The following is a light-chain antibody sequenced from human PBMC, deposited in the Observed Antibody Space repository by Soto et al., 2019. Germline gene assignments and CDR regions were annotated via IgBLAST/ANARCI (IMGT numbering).Light chain of an antibody. CDR1: GSDVGSYNY. CDR3: CSYAGNGAWV. V-gene: IGLV2-14*01. Sequence: QSALTQPASVSGSPGQSITLSCIGTGSDVGSYNYVSWYQQRPGKAPKLMIYEVNNRPSGVSDRFSGSKSGNTASLTISGLQAEDEGDFFCCSYAGNGAWVFGGGTQLTVL. CDR2: EVN. J-gene: IGLJ3*02.